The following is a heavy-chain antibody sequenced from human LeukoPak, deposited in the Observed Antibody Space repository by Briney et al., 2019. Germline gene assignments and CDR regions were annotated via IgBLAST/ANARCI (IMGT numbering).Heavy chain of an antibody. V-gene: IGHV3-21*01. CDR1: GFTFSSYS. D-gene: IGHD6-13*01. Sequence: GGSLRLSCAASGFTFSSYSMNWVRQAPGKGLEWVSSISSSSSYIYYADSVKGRFNISRDNAKNSMYLQMNSLRAEDTAVYYCARDWPTIAAAGTIPEYFQHWGQGTLVTVSS. CDR3: ARDWPTIAAAGTIPEYFQH. CDR2: ISSSSSYI. J-gene: IGHJ1*01.